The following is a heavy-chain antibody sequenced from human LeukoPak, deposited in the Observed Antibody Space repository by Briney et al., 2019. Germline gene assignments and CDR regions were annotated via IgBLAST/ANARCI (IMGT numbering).Heavy chain of an antibody. Sequence: SETLSLTCTVSGASISSYYWSWIRQPPGKGLEWIGSIYYSGTTNYNPSLKSRVTISIDTSKNQFSLELTSVTAADTAVFYWAKGRASHEYWGQGILVTVSS. J-gene: IGHJ4*02. CDR1: GASISSYY. CDR2: IYYSGTT. CDR3: AKGRASHEY. D-gene: IGHD3-16*01. V-gene: IGHV4-59*01.